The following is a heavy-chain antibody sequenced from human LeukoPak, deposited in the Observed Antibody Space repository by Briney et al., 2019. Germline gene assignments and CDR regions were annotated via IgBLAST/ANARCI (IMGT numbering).Heavy chain of an antibody. V-gene: IGHV4-59*01. Sequence: SETLSLTCTVSGGSISGYYWSWIRQPPGKGLEWIGYIFYSGSTNYNPSLKSRVTISVVTSKNQFSLKLSSVTAADTAVYYCARGEWDLLFDYWGQGTLVTVSS. CDR2: IFYSGST. CDR3: ARGEWDLLFDY. CDR1: GGSISGYY. J-gene: IGHJ4*02. D-gene: IGHD1-26*01.